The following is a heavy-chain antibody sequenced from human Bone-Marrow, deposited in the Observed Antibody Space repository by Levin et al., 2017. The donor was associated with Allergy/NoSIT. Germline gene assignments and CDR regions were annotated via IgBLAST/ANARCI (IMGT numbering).Heavy chain of an antibody. D-gene: IGHD3-3*01. CDR1: GFKFDDYA. V-gene: IGHV3-9*01. J-gene: IGHJ4*02. CDR2: ISWDGVSI. Sequence: LSLTCAASGFKFDDYAMHWVRQVPGKGLQWVAGISWDGVSIDYADSVKGRFTISRDDAKNSLDLQMNSLRPEDTALYYCAKDKRVTIFGVVTTSFDYWGQGTLVTVSS. CDR3: AKDKRVTIFGVVTTSFDY.